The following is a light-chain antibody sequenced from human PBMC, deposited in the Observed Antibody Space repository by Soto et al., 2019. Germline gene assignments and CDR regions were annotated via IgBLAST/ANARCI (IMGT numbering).Light chain of an antibody. J-gene: IGKJ4*01. CDR3: QQYGSSPEST. V-gene: IGKV3-20*01. CDR2: GAS. Sequence: EIVLTQSPGTLSLSPGERATLSCRASQSVSSSYLAWYQQKPGQAPRLLIYGASSRATGIPDRFSGSGSGTDFTLTISRLEPEDFAVYYCQQYGSSPESTFGGGTKVAIK. CDR1: QSVSSSY.